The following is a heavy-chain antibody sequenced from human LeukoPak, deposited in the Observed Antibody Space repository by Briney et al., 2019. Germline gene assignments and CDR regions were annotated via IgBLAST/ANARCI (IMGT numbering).Heavy chain of an antibody. D-gene: IGHD3-16*02. CDR3: ARQRRDYVWGSYRYGYYYYYMDV. J-gene: IGHJ6*03. CDR2: INHSGST. Sequence: RSSETLSLTCAVYGGSFSGYYWSWIRQPPGKGLEWIGEINHSGSTNYNPSLKSRVTISVDTSKNQFSLKLSSVTAADTAVHYCARQRRDYVWGSYRYGYYYYYMDVWGKGTTVTISS. V-gene: IGHV4-34*01. CDR1: GGSFSGYY.